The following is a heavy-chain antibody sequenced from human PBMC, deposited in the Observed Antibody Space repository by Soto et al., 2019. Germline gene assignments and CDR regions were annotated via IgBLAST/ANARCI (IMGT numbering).Heavy chain of an antibody. J-gene: IGHJ6*02. V-gene: IGHV2-70*01. CDR1: GFSLSTSGMC. D-gene: IGHD3-3*01. CDR2: IDWDDDK. Sequence: GSGPTLVNPTQTLTLTCTFSGFSLSTSGMCVSWIRQPPGRALEWLALIDWDDDKYYSTSLKTRLTISKDTSKNQVVLTMTNMDPVDTATYYCARMKRRITIFGVVPYYYYGLDVWGQGTKGSVS. CDR3: ARMKRRITIFGVVPYYYYGLDV.